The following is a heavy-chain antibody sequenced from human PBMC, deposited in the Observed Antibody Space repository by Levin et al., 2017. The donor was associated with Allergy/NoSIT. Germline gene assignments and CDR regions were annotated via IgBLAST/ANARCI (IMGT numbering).Heavy chain of an antibody. D-gene: IGHD6-19*01. CDR1: GFTFSSYS. CDR2: ISSSSSYI. CDR3: ARDGYSSGWYRGVAARHFDY. Sequence: PGGSLRLSCAASGFTFSSYSMNWVRQAPGKGLEWVSSISSSSSYIYYADSVKGRFTISRDNAKNSLYLQMNSLRAEDTAVYYCARDGYSSGWYRGVAARHFDYWGQGTLVTVSS. J-gene: IGHJ4*02. V-gene: IGHV3-21*01.